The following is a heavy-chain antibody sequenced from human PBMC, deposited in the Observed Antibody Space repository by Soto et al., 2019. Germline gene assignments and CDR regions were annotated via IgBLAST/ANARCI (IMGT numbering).Heavy chain of an antibody. Sequence: PGGSLRLSCAASGVTFSSYAMSLVRQAPGKGLEWVSAISGSGGSTYYADSVKGRFTISRDNSKNTLYLQMNSLRAEDTAVYYCAKDPRDENYFDYWGQGTLVTVSS. CDR1: GVTFSSYA. V-gene: IGHV3-23*01. D-gene: IGHD3-10*01. CDR3: AKDPRDENYFDY. J-gene: IGHJ4*02. CDR2: ISGSGGST.